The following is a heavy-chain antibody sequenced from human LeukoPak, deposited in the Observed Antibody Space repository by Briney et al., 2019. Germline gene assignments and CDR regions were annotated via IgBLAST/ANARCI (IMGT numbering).Heavy chain of an antibody. V-gene: IGHV3-11*01. CDR2: ISSSGSTI. CDR3: AAELGYSYGTAYEY. Sequence: GGSLRLSCAASGFTFSDYYMSWIRQAPGKGLEWVSYISSSGSTIYYADSVKGRFTISRDNAKNSLYLQMNSLRAEDTVVYYCAAELGYSYGTAYEYWGQGTLVTVSS. J-gene: IGHJ4*02. D-gene: IGHD5-18*01. CDR1: GFTFSDYY.